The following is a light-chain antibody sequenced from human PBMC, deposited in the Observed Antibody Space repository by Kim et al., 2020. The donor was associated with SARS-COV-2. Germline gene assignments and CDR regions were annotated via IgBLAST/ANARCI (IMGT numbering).Light chain of an antibody. Sequence: QSALTQPASVSGSPGQSITISCTGTSSDVGAYNYVSWYQHHPGKAPKVIIYDVSRRPSGISNRFSGSTSGKTASLAISGLQAEDEADYYCSSYTSRSVVLGGGTRLPVL. V-gene: IGLV2-14*03. J-gene: IGLJ2*01. CDR2: DVS. CDR3: SSYTSRSVV. CDR1: SSDVGAYNY.